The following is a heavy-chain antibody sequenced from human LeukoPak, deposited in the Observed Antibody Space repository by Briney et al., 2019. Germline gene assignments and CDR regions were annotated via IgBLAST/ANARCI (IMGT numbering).Heavy chain of an antibody. CDR1: GFTFDDYA. CDR2: ISWNSGSI. V-gene: IGHV3-9*01. D-gene: IGHD3-10*01. J-gene: IGHJ4*02. CDR3: AKDRGGTMVRGASFDY. Sequence: GGSLRLSCAASGFTFDDYAMHWVRQAPGKGLEWVSGISWNSGSIGYADSVKGRFTISRDNAKNSLYLQMNSLRAEDTALYYCAKDRGGTMVRGASFDYWGQGTLVTVSS.